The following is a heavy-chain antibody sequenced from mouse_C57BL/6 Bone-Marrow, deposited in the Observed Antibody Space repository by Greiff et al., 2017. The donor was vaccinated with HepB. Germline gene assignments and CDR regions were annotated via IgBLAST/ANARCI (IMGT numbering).Heavy chain of an antibody. D-gene: IGHD2-4*01. J-gene: IGHJ4*01. CDR3: ARDGITKAMDY. CDR1: GYSITSGYY. V-gene: IGHV3-6*01. Sequence: DVKLQESGPGLVKPSQSLSLTCSVTGYSITSGYYWNWIRQFPGNKLEWMGYISYDGSNNYNPSLKNRISITRDTSKNQFFLKLNSVTTEDTATYYCARDGITKAMDYWGQGTSVTVSS. CDR2: ISYDGSN.